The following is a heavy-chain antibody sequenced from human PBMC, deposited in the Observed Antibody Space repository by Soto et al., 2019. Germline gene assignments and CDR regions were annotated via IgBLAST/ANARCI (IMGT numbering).Heavy chain of an antibody. CDR3: AKASGAGYSYGYFDY. CDR1: GFTFDDYA. V-gene: IGHV3-9*01. Sequence: LSCAASGFTFDDYAMHWVRQAPGKGLEWVSGISWNSGSIGYADSVKGRFTISRDNAKNSLYLQMNSLRAEDTALYYCAKASGAGYSYGYFDYWGQGTLVTVSS. D-gene: IGHD5-18*01. J-gene: IGHJ4*02. CDR2: ISWNSGSI.